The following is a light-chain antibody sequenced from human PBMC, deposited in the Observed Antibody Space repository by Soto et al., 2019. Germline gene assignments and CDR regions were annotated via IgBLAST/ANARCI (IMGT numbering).Light chain of an antibody. V-gene: IGKV1-9*01. CDR2: AAS. J-gene: IGKJ5*01. CDR3: QQLKSYPIT. CDR1: QDISTY. Sequence: IQLTQSPSSLSASVGDRVTITCRASQDISTYLAWYQQKPGKAPKFLISAASTLRSGVPSRFGGSGSGTEFTLTISSLQPEDVATYYCQQLKSYPITFGQGTRLEIK.